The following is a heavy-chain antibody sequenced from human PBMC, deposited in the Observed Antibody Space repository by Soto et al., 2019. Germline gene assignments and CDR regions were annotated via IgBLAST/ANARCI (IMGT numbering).Heavy chain of an antibody. J-gene: IGHJ6*02. Sequence: QVQLVESGGGVVQPGRSLRLSCAASGFTFSSYGMHWVRQAPGKGLEWVAVIWYDGSNKYYADSVKGRFTISRDNSKNTLYLQMNSLRAEDTAVYYCARDLKATVTILGYYYYGMDVWGQGTTVTVSS. CDR1: GFTFSSYG. CDR2: IWYDGSNK. V-gene: IGHV3-33*01. D-gene: IGHD4-17*01. CDR3: ARDLKATVTILGYYYYGMDV.